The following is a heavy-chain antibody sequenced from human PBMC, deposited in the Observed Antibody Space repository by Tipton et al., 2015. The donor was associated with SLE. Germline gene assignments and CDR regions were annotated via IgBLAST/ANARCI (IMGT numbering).Heavy chain of an antibody. CDR3: ARGNHRWLPVPFDY. D-gene: IGHD6-19*01. Sequence: TLSLTCTVSSGSISSSYWSWIRQPPGKGLEWIGYLYYTGHTNYNPSLKSRVTISLDTSKNQFSLKLSSVTAADTAVYYWARGNHRWLPVPFDYWGQGTLVTVSS. V-gene: IGHV4-59*01. J-gene: IGHJ4*02. CDR1: SGSISSSY. CDR2: LYYTGHT.